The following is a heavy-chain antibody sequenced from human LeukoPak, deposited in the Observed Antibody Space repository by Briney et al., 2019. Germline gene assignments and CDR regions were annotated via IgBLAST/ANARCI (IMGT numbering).Heavy chain of an antibody. CDR3: AREGDGSGPRNS. Sequence: SETLSLTCTVSGGSISRYYWSWIRQPPGKGPEWIGYIYYSGSTYYNPSFKSRVTISVDTSKNQFSLKLSSVTAADTAVYYCAREGDGSGPRNSWGQGTLVTVSS. J-gene: IGHJ5*02. CDR1: GGSISRYY. V-gene: IGHV4-59*12. CDR2: IYYSGST. D-gene: IGHD1-26*01.